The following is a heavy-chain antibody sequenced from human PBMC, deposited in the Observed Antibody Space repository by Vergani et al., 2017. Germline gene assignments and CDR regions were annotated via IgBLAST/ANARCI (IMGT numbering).Heavy chain of an antibody. CDR3: ARSPPTVTTGWFDP. J-gene: IGHJ5*02. CDR2: IIPIFGTA. Sequence: VQLLESGGGLVQPGGSLRLSCAASGFTFSSYAISWVRQAPGQGLEWMGGIIPIFGTANYAQKFQGRVTITADESTSTAYMELSSLRSEDTAVYYCARSPPTVTTGWFDPWGQGTLVTVSS. V-gene: IGHV1-69*01. D-gene: IGHD4-11*01. CDR1: GFTFSSYA.